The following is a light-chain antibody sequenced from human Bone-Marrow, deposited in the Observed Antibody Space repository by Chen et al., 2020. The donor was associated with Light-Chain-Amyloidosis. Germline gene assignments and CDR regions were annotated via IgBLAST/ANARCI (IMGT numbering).Light chain of an antibody. CDR3: QVWDRSSDRPV. Sequence: SHVLTHSSSLSVAPAQTATLACGGNNIRSTSVHWYQQTPGQTPLLIVYDDSDLPSGIPERLSGSNSGNTATLTISRVEAGDEADYYCQVWDRSSDRPVFGGGTKLTVL. CDR1: NIRSTS. J-gene: IGLJ3*02. V-gene: IGLV3-21*02. CDR2: DDS.